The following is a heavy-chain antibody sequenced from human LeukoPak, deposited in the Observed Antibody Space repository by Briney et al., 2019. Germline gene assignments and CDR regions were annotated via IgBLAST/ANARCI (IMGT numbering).Heavy chain of an antibody. V-gene: IGHV3-30-3*01. J-gene: IGHJ4*02. CDR2: ISYDASNK. CDR3: AREPYYYDSSGYYLDY. Sequence: GGSLRLSCAASGFVFSKYAMHWVRQAPGKGLEWLAVISYDASNKYYADSVKGRFTISRDNPKNTLYLQMNSLRVEDTAVYYCAREPYYYDSSGYYLDYWGQGTLVTVSS. CDR1: GFVFSKYA. D-gene: IGHD3-22*01.